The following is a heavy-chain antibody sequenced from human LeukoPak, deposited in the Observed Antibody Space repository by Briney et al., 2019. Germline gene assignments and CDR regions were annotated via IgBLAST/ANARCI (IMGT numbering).Heavy chain of an antibody. V-gene: IGHV4-61*02. J-gene: IGHJ6*03. CDR2: IYTSGST. CDR1: GGSISSGSYY. CDR3: ASGLTYYYYYMDV. Sequence: KSSETLSLTCTVSGGSISSGSYYWSWIRQPAGKGLEWIGRIYTSGSTNYNPSLKSRVTISVDTSKNQFSLKLSSVTAADTAVYYCASGLTYYYYYMDVWGKGTTVTVSS.